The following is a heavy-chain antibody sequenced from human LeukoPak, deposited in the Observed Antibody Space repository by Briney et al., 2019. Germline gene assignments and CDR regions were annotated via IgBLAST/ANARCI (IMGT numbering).Heavy chain of an antibody. Sequence: GGSLRLSCAASGFTFSSYSMNWVRQAPGKGLEWVANIKYDGSEKDYVDSVKGRFTISRDNAKNSLYLQMNSLRAEDTAVYYCARDIAPAGLFFDYWGQGTLDTVSS. D-gene: IGHD6-13*01. V-gene: IGHV3-7*01. CDR2: IKYDGSEK. CDR3: ARDIAPAGLFFDY. CDR1: GFTFSSYS. J-gene: IGHJ4*02.